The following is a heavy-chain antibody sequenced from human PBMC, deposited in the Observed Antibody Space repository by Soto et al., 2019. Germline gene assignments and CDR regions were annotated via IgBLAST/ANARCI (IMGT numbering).Heavy chain of an antibody. CDR1: GGSISSYY. CDR3: ARRVRGGDAFDI. V-gene: IGHV4-59*01. J-gene: IGHJ3*02. Sequence: QVQLQESGPGLVKPSETLSLTCTVSGGSISSYYWSWIRQPPGKGLEWIGYIYYSWSTNYNPSLKSRVTISVDTSKNQFSLKLSSVTAADTAVYYCARRVRGGDAFDIWGQGTMVTVSS. D-gene: IGHD3-16*01. CDR2: IYYSWST.